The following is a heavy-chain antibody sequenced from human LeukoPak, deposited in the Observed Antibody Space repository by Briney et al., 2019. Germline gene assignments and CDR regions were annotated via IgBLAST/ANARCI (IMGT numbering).Heavy chain of an antibody. J-gene: IGHJ4*02. CDR3: ARAGLRRPFDY. CDR1: GFTVRSNY. V-gene: IGHV3-53*01. CDR2: IYSGGST. Sequence: GGSLRLSCVVFGFTVRSNYMSWVRQAPGKGLEWVSVIYSGGSTHYADSVKGRFTISRDTSENTLFLQMNSLRAKDTAVYYCARAGLRRPFDYWGQGTLVTVSS.